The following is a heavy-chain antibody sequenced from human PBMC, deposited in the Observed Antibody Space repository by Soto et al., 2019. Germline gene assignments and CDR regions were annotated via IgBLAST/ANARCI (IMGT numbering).Heavy chain of an antibody. CDR3: ARVVCSSTSCFSLRQLGFYDDYYGMDV. V-gene: IGHV1-69*06. Sequence: SVKVSCKASGCTFSIYAISWVRQAPGQGLEWMGGIIPIFVTANYAQRFQGRVTITADKSTXTAYMELSRLRTEDTAVYYCARVVCSSTSCFSLRQLGFYDDYYGMDVWGQGTTVTVSS. CDR2: IIPIFVTA. CDR1: GCTFSIYA. J-gene: IGHJ6*02. D-gene: IGHD2-2*01.